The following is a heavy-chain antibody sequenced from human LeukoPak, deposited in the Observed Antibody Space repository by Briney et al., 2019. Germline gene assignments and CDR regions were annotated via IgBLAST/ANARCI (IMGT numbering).Heavy chain of an antibody. CDR1: GDSMSGHF. J-gene: IGHJ4*02. Sequence: SETLSLTCTVSGDSMSGHFWSWIRQPPGKGLEWIGSIYYSGSTYYNPSLKSRVTISVDTSKNQFSLKLSSVTAADTAVYYCAPSQIAAAGTGDYFDYWGQGTLVTVSS. CDR3: APSQIAAAGTGDYFDY. CDR2: IYYSGST. V-gene: IGHV4-59*05. D-gene: IGHD6-13*01.